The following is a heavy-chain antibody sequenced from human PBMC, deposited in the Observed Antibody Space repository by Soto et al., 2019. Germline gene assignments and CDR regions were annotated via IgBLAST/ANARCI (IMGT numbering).Heavy chain of an antibody. Sequence: SETLSLTCAVYGGSFSGYYWSWIRQPPGKGLEWIGEINHSGSTNYNPSLKSRVTISVDTSKNQFSLKLSSVTAADTAVYYCARALVGATRDYWGQGTLVTVSS. CDR2: INHSGST. CDR1: GGSFSGYY. V-gene: IGHV4-34*01. D-gene: IGHD1-26*01. CDR3: ARALVGATRDY. J-gene: IGHJ4*02.